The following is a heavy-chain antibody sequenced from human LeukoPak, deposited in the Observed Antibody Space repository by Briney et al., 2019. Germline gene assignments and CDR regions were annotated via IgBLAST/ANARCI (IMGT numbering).Heavy chain of an antibody. J-gene: IGHJ4*02. CDR1: GFTFSSYW. Sequence: GGSLRLSCAASGFTFSSYWMSWVRQAPGKGLEWVAVIWYDGSNKYYADSVKGRFTISRDNSKNTLYLQMNSLRAEDTAVYYCAKGAHLTLAAAGLIDYWGQGTLVTVSS. CDR2: IWYDGSNK. CDR3: AKGAHLTLAAAGLIDY. D-gene: IGHD6-13*01. V-gene: IGHV3-33*06.